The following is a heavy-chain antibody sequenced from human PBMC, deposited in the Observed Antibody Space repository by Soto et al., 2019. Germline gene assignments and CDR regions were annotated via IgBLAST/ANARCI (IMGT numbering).Heavy chain of an antibody. D-gene: IGHD3-22*01. CDR2: ISYDGSNK. CDR3: AKDYYYDSSVSSRQGDYYYYGMDV. Sequence: RLSCAASGFTFSSYGMHWVRQAPGKGLEWVAVISYDGSNKYYADSVKGRFTISRDNSKNTLYLQMNSLRAEDTAVYYCAKDYYYDSSVSSRQGDYYYYGMDVWGQGTTVTVSS. CDR1: GFTFSSYG. V-gene: IGHV3-30*18. J-gene: IGHJ6*02.